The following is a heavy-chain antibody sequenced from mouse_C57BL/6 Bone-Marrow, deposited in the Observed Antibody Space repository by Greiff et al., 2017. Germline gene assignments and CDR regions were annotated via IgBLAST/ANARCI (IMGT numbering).Heavy chain of an antibody. CDR2: IGREDGAT. Sequence: VQLQQSGAELVKPGASVKLSCAASGFNIKDYDMHWVKQRTEQGLEWIGRIGREDGATKYAPKFQGKATITTDTSSTTAYLQLSILTSEDTAVSYCAITTVGAYWGQGTLVTVSA. J-gene: IGHJ3*01. D-gene: IGHD1-1*01. CDR1: GFNIKDYD. V-gene: IGHV14-2*01. CDR3: AITTVGAY.